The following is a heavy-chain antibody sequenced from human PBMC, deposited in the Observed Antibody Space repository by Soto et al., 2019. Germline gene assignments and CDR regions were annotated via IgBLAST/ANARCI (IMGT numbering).Heavy chain of an antibody. CDR3: ARGRHKPRIMTTVTTSYYYGMDV. CDR1: GGSFSGYY. V-gene: IGHV4-34*01. CDR2: INHSGST. Sequence: SETLSLTCAVYGGSFSGYYWSWIRQPPGKGLEWIGEINHSGSTNYNPSLKSRVTISVDTSKNQFSLKLSSVTAADTAVYYCARGRHKPRIMTTVTTSYYYGMDVWGQGTTVTVSS. J-gene: IGHJ6*02. D-gene: IGHD4-17*01.